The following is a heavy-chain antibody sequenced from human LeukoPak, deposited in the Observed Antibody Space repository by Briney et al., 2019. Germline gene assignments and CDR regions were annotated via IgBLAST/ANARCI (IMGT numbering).Heavy chain of an antibody. J-gene: IGHJ5*02. CDR1: GGSVSSGSYY. D-gene: IGHD2-2*01. CDR2: IYYSGST. CDR3: ARAICSSTSCYGENWFDP. Sequence: SETLSLTCTVSGGSVSSGSYYWSWIRQPPGKGLEWIGYIYYSGSTNYNPSLKSRVTISVDTSKNQFSLKLSSVTAADTAVYYCARAICSSTSCYGENWFDPWGQGTLVTVSS. V-gene: IGHV4-61*01.